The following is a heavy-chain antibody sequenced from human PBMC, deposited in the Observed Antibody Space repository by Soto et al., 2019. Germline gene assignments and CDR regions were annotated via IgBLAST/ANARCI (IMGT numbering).Heavy chain of an antibody. CDR2: IYYSGST. V-gene: IGHV4-39*01. Sequence: KPSETRSLTCTVTGDSINNRSYYWGWIRQPPGKGLEWIGSIYYSGSTYNNPSLKSRVSMSVDTSKNQFSLKLRSVTAADTALYYCARQRTSVVTQAYFDSWGQGSLVTVSS. CDR3: ARQRTSVVTQAYFDS. CDR1: GDSINNRSYY. D-gene: IGHD2-21*02. J-gene: IGHJ4*02.